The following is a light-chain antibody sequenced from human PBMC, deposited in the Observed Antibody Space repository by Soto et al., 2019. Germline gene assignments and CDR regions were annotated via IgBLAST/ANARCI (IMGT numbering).Light chain of an antibody. J-gene: IGLJ2*01. V-gene: IGLV2-14*01. Sequence: QSALTQPASVSGSPGQSITISCTGTGSDGGGYNYVSWYQQHPGKAPKVMIYDVSNRPSGVSNRFSGSKSGNTASLTISGLQAEDEADYYCSSYTSASTPLVFGGGTKLTVL. CDR2: DVS. CDR3: SSYTSASTPLV. CDR1: GSDGGGYNY.